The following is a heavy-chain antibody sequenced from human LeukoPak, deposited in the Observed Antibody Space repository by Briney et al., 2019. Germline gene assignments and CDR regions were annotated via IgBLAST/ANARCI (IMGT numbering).Heavy chain of an antibody. CDR3: AKVESRVVPAASPPGY. V-gene: IGHV3-30*18. Sequence: GGSLRLSCAASGFTFSSYGMHWVRQAPGKGLEWVAVISYDGSNKYYADSVKGRFTISRDNSKNTLYLQMNSLRAEDTAVYYCAKVESRVVPAASPPGYWGQGTLVTVSS. J-gene: IGHJ4*02. D-gene: IGHD2-2*01. CDR2: ISYDGSNK. CDR1: GFTFSSYG.